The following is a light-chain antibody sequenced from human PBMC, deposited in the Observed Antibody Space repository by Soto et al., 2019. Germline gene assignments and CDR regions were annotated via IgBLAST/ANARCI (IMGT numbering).Light chain of an antibody. CDR2: DAS. V-gene: IGKV3-11*01. Sequence: FTQSPTALSLYPGQRAALSCRASQSVSSYLAWYQQKAGQAPRLLIHDASKRATGIPARFSGSGSGTDFSLTISGLEPEDFAVYYCQQRSNWPLTFGGGTEV. J-gene: IGKJ4*01. CDR3: QQRSNWPLT. CDR1: QSVSSY.